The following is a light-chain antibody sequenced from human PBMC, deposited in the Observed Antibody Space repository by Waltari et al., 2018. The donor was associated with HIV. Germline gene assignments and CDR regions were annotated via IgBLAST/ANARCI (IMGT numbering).Light chain of an antibody. V-gene: IGLV1-44*01. CDR1: RSNIGRHA. CDR2: GNN. CDR3: AAWDDSLDGPV. Sequence: QPVLTQPPSASGPPGQRVIIPCSCSRSNIGRHAVSWYQHLPGATPTLLIFGNNQRSSGVPDRFSGSKSATSASLAISGLRSVDEADYSCAAWDDSLDGPVFGGGTKLTVL. J-gene: IGLJ2*01.